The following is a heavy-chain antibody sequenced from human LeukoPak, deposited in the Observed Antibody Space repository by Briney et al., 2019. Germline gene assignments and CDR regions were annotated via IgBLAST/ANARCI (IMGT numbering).Heavy chain of an antibody. Sequence: PVKVSCKASGGTFSSYTISWVRQAPGQGLEWMGRIIPILGIANYAQKFQGRVTITADKSTSTAYMELSSLRSEDTAVYYCARDPSYRSGGSCYSDYWGQGTLGTVSS. J-gene: IGHJ4*02. D-gene: IGHD2-15*01. CDR1: GGTFSSYT. CDR2: IIPILGIA. V-gene: IGHV1-69*04. CDR3: ARDPSYRSGGSCYSDY.